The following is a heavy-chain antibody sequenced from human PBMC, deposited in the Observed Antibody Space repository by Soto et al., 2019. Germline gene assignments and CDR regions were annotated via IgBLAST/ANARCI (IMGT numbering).Heavy chain of an antibody. Sequence: QVELVQSGAEVKKPGASVKVSCKASGYTFTRYDISWLRQAPGQGLEWMGWISAYNGNTKYAQNLQGRVTMTTDTSTCTAYMELRSLRYDDTAVYYCASEPNYLDYWGQGTLVTVS. V-gene: IGHV1-18*01. CDR1: GYTFTRYD. CDR2: ISAYNGNT. J-gene: IGHJ4*02. CDR3: ASEPNYLDY.